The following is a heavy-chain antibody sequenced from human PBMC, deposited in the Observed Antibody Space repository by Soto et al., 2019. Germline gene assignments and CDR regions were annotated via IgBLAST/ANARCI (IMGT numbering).Heavy chain of an antibody. D-gene: IGHD2-2*01. CDR1: GYSFTSYW. CDR3: ARSRTDAFDI. CDR2: TGPSHSYT. V-gene: IGHV5-10-1*01. Sequence: EPQKICCKGSGYSFTSYWIRWVPQMPGKCVGCMGNTGPSHSYTNYNPCVQVHVTNSADKSIRTSYLQCSSLKASDTAMYCCARSRTDAFDIWGQGTMVTVSS. J-gene: IGHJ3*02.